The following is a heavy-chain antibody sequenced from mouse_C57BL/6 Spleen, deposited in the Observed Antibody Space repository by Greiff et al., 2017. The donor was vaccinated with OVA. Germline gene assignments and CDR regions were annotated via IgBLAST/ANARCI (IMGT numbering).Heavy chain of an antibody. V-gene: IGHV14-4*01. CDR1: GFNIKDDY. CDR3: TTDYYGSRFAY. J-gene: IGHJ3*01. CDR2: IDPENGDT. Sequence: VHVKQSGAELVRPGASVKLSCTASGFNIKDDYMHWVKQRPEQGLEWIGWIDPENGDTEYASKFQGKATITADTSSNTAYLQLSSLTSEDTAVYYCTTDYYGSRFAYWGQGTLVTVSA. D-gene: IGHD1-1*01.